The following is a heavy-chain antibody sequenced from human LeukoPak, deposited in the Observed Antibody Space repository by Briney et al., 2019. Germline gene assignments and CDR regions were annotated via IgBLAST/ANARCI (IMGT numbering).Heavy chain of an antibody. CDR2: ISSSSSTI. V-gene: IGHV3-11*04. Sequence: GGSLRLSCAASAFTFSDYYMSWIRQAPGKGLEWVSYISSSSSTIYYADSVKGRFTISRDNAKNSLYLQMNSLRAEDTAVYYCARDNDYGDYGLDYWGQGTLVTVSS. D-gene: IGHD4-17*01. CDR3: ARDNDYGDYGLDY. J-gene: IGHJ4*02. CDR1: AFTFSDYY.